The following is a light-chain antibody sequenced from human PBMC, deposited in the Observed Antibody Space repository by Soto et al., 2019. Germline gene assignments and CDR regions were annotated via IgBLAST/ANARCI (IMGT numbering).Light chain of an antibody. CDR3: QHYGASPWT. Sequence: EIVITQSPDTLSVSPGERATLSCRASQRISNNLAWYKQKPGQAPRLLIYGASTRATGVPARFSGSGSETEFTLTISNLKSEDFEVYYCQHYGASPWTFGQGTKVDIK. CDR2: GAS. J-gene: IGKJ1*01. CDR1: QRISNN. V-gene: IGKV3D-15*01.